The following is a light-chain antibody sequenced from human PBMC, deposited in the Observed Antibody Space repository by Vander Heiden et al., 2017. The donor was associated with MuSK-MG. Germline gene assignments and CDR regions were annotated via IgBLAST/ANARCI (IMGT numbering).Light chain of an antibody. CDR2: GNS. CDR1: SSNIGADYD. Sequence: TALAPPPSVTEAPGQRVTISCTGSSSNIGADYDVHWYQQLPGTAPKFLIYGNSDRPSGVPDRFSGSKFGAAAAIAIAGLKAVDAGDYSCQSNDKSEIRWVFGGGTKLTVL. V-gene: IGLV1-40*01. J-gene: IGLJ3*02. CDR3: QSNDKSEIRWV.